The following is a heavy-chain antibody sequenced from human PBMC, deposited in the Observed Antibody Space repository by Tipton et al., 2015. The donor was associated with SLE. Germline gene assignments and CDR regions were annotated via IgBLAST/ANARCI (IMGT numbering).Heavy chain of an antibody. CDR2: IYHSGST. D-gene: IGHD3-3*02. J-gene: IGHJ4*02. CDR1: GYSISSGYY. Sequence: TLSLTCTVSGYSISSGYYLGWFRQFPGMGLEWIGSIYHSGSTNYNPSLQTRVTMSVDMSKNQFSLSLTSVTSADTAVYYCARGGRGIYYLDYWGQGTLVTVSS. V-gene: IGHV4-38-2*02. CDR3: ARGGRGIYYLDY.